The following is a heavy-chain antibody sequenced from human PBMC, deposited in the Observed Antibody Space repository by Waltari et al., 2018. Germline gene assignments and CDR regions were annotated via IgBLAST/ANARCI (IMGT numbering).Heavy chain of an antibody. CDR1: GFTFSSYS. CDR2: ISSSSSYI. CDR3: AREGVGGLGY. V-gene: IGHV3-21*01. D-gene: IGHD2-15*01. J-gene: IGHJ4*02. Sequence: EVQLVESGGGLVKPGGSLRLSCAASGFTFSSYSMNWVRQAPGKGREWVSSISSSSSYIYYADAGKGRFTISRDNAKNTLYLQMNSLRAEDTAVYYCAREGVGGLGYWGQGTLVTVSS.